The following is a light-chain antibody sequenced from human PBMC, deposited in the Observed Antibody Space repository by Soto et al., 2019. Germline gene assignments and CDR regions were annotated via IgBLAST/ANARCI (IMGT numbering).Light chain of an antibody. V-gene: IGLV2-11*01. CDR3: CSYAGSYTYV. CDR1: SSDVGGYNY. J-gene: IGLJ1*01. CDR2: DVS. Sequence: SVLTQPRSVSGSPGQSVSISRPGTSSDVGGYNYVSWYQQHPGKAPKLMIYDVSKRPSGVPDRFSGSKSGNTASLTISGLQAEDEADYYCCSYAGSYTYVFGTGTKSPS.